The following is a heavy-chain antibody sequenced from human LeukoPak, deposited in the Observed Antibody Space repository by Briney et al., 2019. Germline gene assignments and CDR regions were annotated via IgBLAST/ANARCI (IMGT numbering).Heavy chain of an antibody. CDR2: IIPIFGTA. J-gene: IGHJ6*03. CDR3: ARGADLAAAGNYYYYYMDV. Sequence: VASVKVSCKASGGTFSSYAISWVRPAPGQGLEWMGGIIPIFGTANYAQKFQGRVTITTDESTSTAYMELSSLRSEDTAVYYCARGADLAAAGNYYYYYMDVWGKGTTVTVSS. D-gene: IGHD6-13*01. CDR1: GGTFSSYA. V-gene: IGHV1-69*05.